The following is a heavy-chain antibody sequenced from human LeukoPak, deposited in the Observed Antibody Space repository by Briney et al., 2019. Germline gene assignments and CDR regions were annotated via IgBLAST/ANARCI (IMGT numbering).Heavy chain of an antibody. CDR3: AKNERAAAGTLGGY. CDR2: ISYDGSNK. D-gene: IGHD6-13*01. J-gene: IGHJ4*02. Sequence: PGGSLRLSCAASGFTFSSYGMHWVRQAPGKGLEWVAVISYDGSNKYYADSVKGRFTMSRDNSKNTLYLQMNSLRAEDTAVYYCAKNERAAAGTLGGYWGQGTLVTVSS. CDR1: GFTFSSYG. V-gene: IGHV3-30*18.